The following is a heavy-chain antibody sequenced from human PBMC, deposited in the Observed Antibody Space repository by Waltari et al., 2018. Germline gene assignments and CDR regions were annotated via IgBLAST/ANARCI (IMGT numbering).Heavy chain of an antibody. D-gene: IGHD6-13*01. V-gene: IGHV1-69-2*01. CDR1: GYTFTDYY. Sequence: EVQLVQSGAEVKKPGATVKISCKVSGYTFTDYYMHWVQQAPGKGREWMGLVEPEDGETIYAEKFQGRVTINADTSTDTAYMELSSLRSEDTAVYYCANWAHPSAASAFDIWGQGTMVTVSS. CDR2: VEPEDGET. CDR3: ANWAHPSAASAFDI. J-gene: IGHJ3*02.